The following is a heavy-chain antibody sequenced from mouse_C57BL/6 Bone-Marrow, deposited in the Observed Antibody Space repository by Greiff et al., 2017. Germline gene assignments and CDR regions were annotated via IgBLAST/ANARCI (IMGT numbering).Heavy chain of an antibody. Sequence: VQRVESGAELARPGASVKLSCKASGYTFTSYGISWVKQRTGQGLEWIGEIYPRSGNTYYNEKFKGKATLTADKSSSTAYMELRSLTSEDSAVYFCARWGYGSSPWFAYWGQGTLVTVSA. CDR3: ARWGYGSSPWFAY. CDR1: GYTFTSYG. V-gene: IGHV1-81*01. D-gene: IGHD1-1*01. CDR2: IYPRSGNT. J-gene: IGHJ3*01.